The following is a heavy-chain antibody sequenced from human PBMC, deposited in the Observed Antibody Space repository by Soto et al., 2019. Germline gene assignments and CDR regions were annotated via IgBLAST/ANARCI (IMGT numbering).Heavy chain of an antibody. CDR2: NNHSGST. Sequence: PSETLSLTCAVYGGSFSGYYWSWIRQPPGKGLEWIGENNHSGSTNYSPSLKSRVTISVDTSKNQFSLKLSSVTAADTSVYYCAREDSSGDKEYYFDYWGQGTLVTVS. J-gene: IGHJ4*02. CDR3: AREDSSGDKEYYFDY. D-gene: IGHD3-22*01. CDR1: GGSFSGYY. V-gene: IGHV4-34*01.